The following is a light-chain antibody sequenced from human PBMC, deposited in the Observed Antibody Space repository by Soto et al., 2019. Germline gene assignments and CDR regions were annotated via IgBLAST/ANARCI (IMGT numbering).Light chain of an antibody. CDR1: SSDVGGYNY. V-gene: IGLV2-14*01. Sequence: QSALTQPASVSGSPGQSITISCTGTSSDVGGYNYVSWYQLHPGKAPKLIIYEVSHRPSGASNHFSGYKSGNTASLTISGLQVEDEADYYCSSYTSTSTPCVFGTGTKVTVL. CDR2: EVS. CDR3: SSYTSTSTPCV. J-gene: IGLJ1*01.